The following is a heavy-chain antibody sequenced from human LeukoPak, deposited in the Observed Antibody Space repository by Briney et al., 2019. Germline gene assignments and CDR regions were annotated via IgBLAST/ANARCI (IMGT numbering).Heavy chain of an antibody. D-gene: IGHD6-13*01. V-gene: IGHV3-21*04. CDR2: ISNTGGYI. J-gene: IGHJ4*02. Sequence: PGGSLRLSCEASGFTFTSYGMNWVRQAPGKGLEWVSSISNTGGYIYYADSVKGRFTISRDNSKNTLYLQMNSLRAEDTAVYYCARTIVAAGTSRHFDYWDQGTLVTVSS. CDR3: ARTIVAAGTSRHFDY. CDR1: GFTFTSYG.